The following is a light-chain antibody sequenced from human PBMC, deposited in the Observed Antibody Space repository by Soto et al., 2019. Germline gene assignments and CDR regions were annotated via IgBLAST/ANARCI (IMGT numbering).Light chain of an antibody. CDR2: SAS. J-gene: IGKJ3*01. Sequence: EIVLTQSPGTLSLSPGERATLSCRASQSVSSSYLAWYQQKPGQAPRLLIYSASSRATGIADRFSGSGSGTDFTLTISRLEPEDFAVYYCQQYGNSRVTFGPGTKVDIK. CDR1: QSVSSSY. V-gene: IGKV3-20*01. CDR3: QQYGNSRVT.